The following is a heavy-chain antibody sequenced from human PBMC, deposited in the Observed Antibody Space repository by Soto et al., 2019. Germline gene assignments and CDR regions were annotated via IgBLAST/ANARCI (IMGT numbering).Heavy chain of an antibody. V-gene: IGHV3-30*18. CDR2: ISYDGSKK. CDR3: AKGADSSGYYNFDY. Sequence: QMQLVESGGGVVQPGRSVRLSCAASGFTFSIYGMHWVRQAPGKGLEWVAVISYDGSKKYHADSVKGRFTISRDNSKNTLYLQMNSLRAEDTAVYYCAKGADSSGYYNFDYWGQGTLVTVSS. D-gene: IGHD3-22*01. CDR1: GFTFSIYG. J-gene: IGHJ4*02.